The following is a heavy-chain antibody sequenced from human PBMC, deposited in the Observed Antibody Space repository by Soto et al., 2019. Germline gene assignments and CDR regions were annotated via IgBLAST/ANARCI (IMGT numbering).Heavy chain of an antibody. CDR1: GFTFTSSA. CDR3: AAGVRYSSSWSSYYYYYGMDV. Sequence: LQLVQSGPEVKKPGTSVKVSCKASGFTFTSSAVQWVRQARGQHLEWIGWIVVGSGNTNYAQKFQERVTITRDMSTSTAYMELSSLRSEDTAVYYCAAGVRYSSSWSSYYYYYGMDVWGQGTTVTVSS. D-gene: IGHD6-13*01. J-gene: IGHJ6*02. CDR2: IVVGSGNT. V-gene: IGHV1-58*01.